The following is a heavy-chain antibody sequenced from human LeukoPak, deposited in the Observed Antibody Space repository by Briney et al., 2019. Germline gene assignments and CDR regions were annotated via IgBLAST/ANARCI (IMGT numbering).Heavy chain of an antibody. V-gene: IGHV1-2*02. D-gene: IGHD2-2*01. Sequence: ASVKVSCKASGYTFTGYYMHWVRQAPGQGLEWMGWVNPNSGGTNYAQKFQGRVTMTGDTSISTAYMELSRLRSDDTAVYYCARSDIVVVPASGAFDYWGQGTLVTVSS. CDR3: ARSDIVVVPASGAFDY. J-gene: IGHJ4*02. CDR2: VNPNSGGT. CDR1: GYTFTGYY.